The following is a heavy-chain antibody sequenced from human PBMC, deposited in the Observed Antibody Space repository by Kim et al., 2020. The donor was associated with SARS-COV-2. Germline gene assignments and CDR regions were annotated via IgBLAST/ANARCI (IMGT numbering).Heavy chain of an antibody. CDR1: GGSFSGYY. V-gene: IGHV4-34*01. D-gene: IGHD3-3*02. Sequence: SETLSLTCAVYGGSFSGYYWSWIRQPPGKGLEWIGEINHSGSTNYNPSLKSRVTISVDTSKNQFSLKLSSVTAADTAVYYCARGSISSWPRGGFDYWGQGTLVTVSS. J-gene: IGHJ4*02. CDR2: INHSGST. CDR3: ARGSISSWPRGGFDY.